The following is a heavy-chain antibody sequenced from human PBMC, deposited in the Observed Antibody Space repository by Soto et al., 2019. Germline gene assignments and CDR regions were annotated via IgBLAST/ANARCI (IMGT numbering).Heavy chain of an antibody. J-gene: IGHJ3*02. D-gene: IGHD3-22*01. Sequence: SVSNAWMNWVRQAPGKGLEWVGRIKSKTDGGTTDYAAPVKGRFTISRDDSKNTLYLQMNSLKTEDTAVYYCTTDRYYYDSSGYYYPIDAFDIWGQGTMVTVSS. CDR3: TTDRYYYDSSGYYYPIDAFDI. V-gene: IGHV3-15*07. CDR2: IKSKTDGGTT. CDR1: SVSNAW.